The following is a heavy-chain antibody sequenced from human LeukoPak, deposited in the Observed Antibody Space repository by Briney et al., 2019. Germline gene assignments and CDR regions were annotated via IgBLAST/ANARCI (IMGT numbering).Heavy chain of an antibody. CDR3: AKRKVPASLGEAFDI. V-gene: IGHV3-23*01. J-gene: IGHJ3*02. CDR1: GFTFDNYA. CDR2: IFSSGDGT. Sequence: GGSLRLSCAASGFTFDNYAMGWVRQAPGKGLEWVSNIFSSGDGTLYADSAKGRFTISRDNSKNTLYLQMNSLSVEDTALYYCAKRKVPASLGEAFDIWGQGTMVTVSS. D-gene: IGHD3-16*01.